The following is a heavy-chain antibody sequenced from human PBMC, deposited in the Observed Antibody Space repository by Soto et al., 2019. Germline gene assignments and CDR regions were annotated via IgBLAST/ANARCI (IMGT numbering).Heavy chain of an antibody. Sequence: QVQLQESGPGLVKPSQTLSLTCTVSGGSISSGDYYWSWIRQPPGKGLEWIGYIYYSGSTYYNPSIKSRVTISVDTSKNQFSLKLSSVTAADTAVYYCARDRTVTPNYYYYGMDVWGQGTTVTVSS. CDR3: ARDRTVTPNYYYYGMDV. CDR2: IYYSGST. CDR1: GGSISSGDYY. D-gene: IGHD4-17*01. J-gene: IGHJ6*02. V-gene: IGHV4-30-4*01.